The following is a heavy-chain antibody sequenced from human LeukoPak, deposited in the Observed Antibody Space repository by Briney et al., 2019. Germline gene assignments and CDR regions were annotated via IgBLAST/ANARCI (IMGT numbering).Heavy chain of an antibody. J-gene: IGHJ4*02. D-gene: IGHD3-22*01. CDR2: IYSGGST. V-gene: IGHV3-53*01. Sequence: GGSLRLSCAASGFTVSSNYLSWVRQAPGKGLEWVSVIYSGGSTYYADSVKGRFTISRDNSKNTLYLQMNSLRAEDTAVYYCARSAYYYDSSGFYYFDYWGQGTLVTVSS. CDR3: ARSAYYYDSSGFYYFDY. CDR1: GFTVSSNY.